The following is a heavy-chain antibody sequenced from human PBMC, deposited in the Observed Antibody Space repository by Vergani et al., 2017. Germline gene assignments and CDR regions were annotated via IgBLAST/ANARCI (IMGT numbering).Heavy chain of an antibody. V-gene: IGHV1-18*01. Sequence: QVQLVQSGTEVKKPGASVKVSCKASGYTFTTYGISWVRQAPGQGLEWMGWISASNGNTNYAQKLLGRVTMTTDRSTSTAYMELRSLRSDDTAVYYSARGRLKIEGVNSNWFDPWGQGTLVTVSS. D-gene: IGHD1-26*01. J-gene: IGHJ5*02. CDR1: GYTFTTYG. CDR2: ISASNGNT. CDR3: ARGRLKIEGVNSNWFDP.